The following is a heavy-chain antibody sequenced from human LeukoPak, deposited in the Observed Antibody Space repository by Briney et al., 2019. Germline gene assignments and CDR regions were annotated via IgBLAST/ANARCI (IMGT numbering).Heavy chain of an antibody. D-gene: IGHD6-19*01. CDR1: GFTFSNYT. CDR3: AKQELAVAGPFDY. CDR2: INQDGREK. V-gene: IGHV3-7*03. J-gene: IGHJ4*02. Sequence: PGGSLRLSCAASGFTFSNYTMNWVRQAPGKGLEWVANINQDGREKYYVDSVKGRFTISRDNARNSLYLQMNSLRAEDTAVYYCAKQELAVAGPFDYWGQGTLVTVSS.